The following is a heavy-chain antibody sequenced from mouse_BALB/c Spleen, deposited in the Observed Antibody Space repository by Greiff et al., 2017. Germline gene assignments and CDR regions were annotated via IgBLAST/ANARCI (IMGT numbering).Heavy chain of an antibody. J-gene: IGHJ2*01. D-gene: IGHD2-14*01. CDR1: GFTFTDYY. CDR2: IRNKANGYTT. V-gene: IGHV7-3*02. CDR3: AREVRGFDY. Sequence: EVQLVESGGGLVQPGGSLRLSCATSGFTFTDYYMSWVRQPPGKALEWLGFIRNKANGYTTEYSASVKGRFTISRDNSQSILYLQMNTLRAEDSATYYCAREVRGFDYWGQGTTLTVSS.